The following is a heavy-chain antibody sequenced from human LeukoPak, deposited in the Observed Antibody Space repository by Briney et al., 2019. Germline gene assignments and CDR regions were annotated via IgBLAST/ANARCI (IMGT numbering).Heavy chain of an antibody. D-gene: IGHD6-19*01. J-gene: IGHJ4*02. V-gene: IGHV3-9*01. CDR1: GFTFDDYA. Sequence: GGSLRLSCAASGFTFDDYAMHWVRQAPGKGLEWVSGSSWNSGNIGYADSVKGRFTISRDNAKKSLYLQMNSLRAEDTALYYCASFDRGAVAATGYWGQGTLVTVSS. CDR2: SSWNSGNI. CDR3: ASFDRGAVAATGY.